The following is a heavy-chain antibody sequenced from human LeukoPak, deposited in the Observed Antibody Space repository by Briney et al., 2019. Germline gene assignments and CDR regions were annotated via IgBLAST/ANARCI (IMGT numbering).Heavy chain of an antibody. D-gene: IGHD2-15*01. CDR2: IYYSGST. CDR1: GDSISSYY. V-gene: IGHV4-59*12. Sequence: SETLSLTCNVSGDSISSYYWSWIRRPPGGGLEWVGYIYYSGSTNYNPSLKSRVTISVDTSKNQFSLKLSSVTAADTAVYYCARDGPPGYCSGGSCYYYYYYMDVWGKGTTVTVSS. CDR3: ARDGPPGYCSGGSCYYYYYYMDV. J-gene: IGHJ6*03.